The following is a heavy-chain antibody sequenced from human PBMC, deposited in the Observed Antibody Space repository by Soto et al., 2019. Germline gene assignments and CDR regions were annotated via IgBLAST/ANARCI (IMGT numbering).Heavy chain of an antibody. CDR2: MYHSGNT. Sequence: QLQLQESGPGLVKPSETLSLTCTVSGDSISSNNYHWGWIRQPPGKGLEWIGSMYHSGNTYHNPSLKSRVTISVDTSKNPFSLNLRSVTAADTAVYYCARHRGPTGPNYWGQGTLVTVSS. D-gene: IGHD3-10*01. V-gene: IGHV4-39*01. CDR3: ARHRGPTGPNY. CDR1: GDSISSNNYH. J-gene: IGHJ4*02.